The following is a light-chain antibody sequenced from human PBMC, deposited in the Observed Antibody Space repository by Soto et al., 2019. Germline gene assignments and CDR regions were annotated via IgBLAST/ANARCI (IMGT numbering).Light chain of an antibody. CDR1: SSDVGGYNF. J-gene: IGLJ3*02. Sequence: QSVLTQPASVSGSPGQSITISCTGTSSDVGGYNFVSWYQQHPGKAPRLIIYEVSSRPSGVSYRFSGSKSGNTASLTLSGLQAEDEADYYCSSYTLRNTLVLFGGGTKLTVL. V-gene: IGLV2-14*01. CDR2: EVS. CDR3: SSYTLRNTLVL.